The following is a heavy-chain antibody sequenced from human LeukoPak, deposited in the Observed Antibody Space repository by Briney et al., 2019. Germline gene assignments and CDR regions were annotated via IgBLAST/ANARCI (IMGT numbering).Heavy chain of an antibody. CDR2: IYYNGNT. CDR3: ARGGYCSSISCPFDY. D-gene: IGHD2-2*01. J-gene: IGHJ4*02. V-gene: IGHV4-31*03. CDR1: GGSISTGGYY. Sequence: SQTLSLTCTVSGGSISTGGYYWSWIRQQPGKGLEWIGYIYYNGNTYYNPSLKSRVTISVDTSKNQFSLKLSSVTAADTAVYYCARGGYCSSISCPFDYWGQGTLVTVSS.